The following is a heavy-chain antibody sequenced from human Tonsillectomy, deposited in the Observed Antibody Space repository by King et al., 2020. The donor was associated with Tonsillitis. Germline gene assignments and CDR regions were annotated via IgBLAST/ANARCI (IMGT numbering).Heavy chain of an antibody. J-gene: IGHJ4*02. V-gene: IGHV3-30*18. CDR3: AKDRRIQLWSTAPYYFDY. Sequence: VQLVESGGGVVQPGRSLRLSCAASGFTFSSYGMHWVRQAPGKGLEGVAVISYDGSNKYYADSVKGRFTISRDNSKNTLYLQMNSLRAEDTAVYYCAKDRRIQLWSTAPYYFDYWGQGTLVTVSS. CDR2: ISYDGSNK. D-gene: IGHD5-18*01. CDR1: GFTFSSYG.